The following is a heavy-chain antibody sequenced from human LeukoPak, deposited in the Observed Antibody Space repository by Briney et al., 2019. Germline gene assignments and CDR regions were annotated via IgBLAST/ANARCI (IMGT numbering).Heavy chain of an antibody. CDR1: GFTFSSYA. CDR2: ISYDGSNK. V-gene: IGHV3-30*04. D-gene: IGHD4-17*01. CDR3: AREAGGYGDYVGYYYYYMNV. J-gene: IGHJ6*03. Sequence: GGSLRLSCAASGFTFSSYAMHWVRQAPGKGLEWVAVISYDGSNKYYADSVKGRYTISRDNSKNTLYLQMNSLRAEDTAVYYCAREAGGYGDYVGYYYYYMNVWGKGTTVTVSS.